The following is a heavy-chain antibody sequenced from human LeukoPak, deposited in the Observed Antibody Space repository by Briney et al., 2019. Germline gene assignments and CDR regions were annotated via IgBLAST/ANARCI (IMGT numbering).Heavy chain of an antibody. D-gene: IGHD6-13*01. CDR2: ISGSGGST. Sequence: GGSLRLSCAASGFTLSSYAMSWVRQAPGKGLEWVSAISGSGGSTYYADSVKGRFTISRDNSKNTLYLQMNSLRAEDTAVYYCAKVPSSWDYYYYYMDVWGKGTTVTVSS. J-gene: IGHJ6*03. CDR1: GFTLSSYA. V-gene: IGHV3-23*01. CDR3: AKVPSSWDYYYYYMDV.